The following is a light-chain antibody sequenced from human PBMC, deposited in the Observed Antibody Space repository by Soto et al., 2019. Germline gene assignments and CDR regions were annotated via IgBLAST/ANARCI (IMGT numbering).Light chain of an antibody. J-gene: IGLJ2*01. Sequence: QSVVTQPPSASGTPGQGVTISCSGSSSNIGDNTVNWYQQLPGTAPKLLIYSNNLRPSGVPDRFSGSKSGTSASLAISGLQSEDEADYHCASWDDSLNGVVFGGGTKLTVL. V-gene: IGLV1-44*01. CDR1: SSNIGDNT. CDR2: SNN. CDR3: ASWDDSLNGVV.